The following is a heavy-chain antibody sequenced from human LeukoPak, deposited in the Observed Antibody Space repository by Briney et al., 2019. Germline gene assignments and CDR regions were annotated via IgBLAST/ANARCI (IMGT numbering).Heavy chain of an antibody. CDR2: IYHSGIT. CDR1: GGSISNYY. D-gene: IGHD5-18*01. V-gene: IGHV4-59*01. J-gene: IGHJ4*02. CDR3: ARSEYTSMVGSLYFDY. Sequence: SETLSLTCTASGGSISNYYWSWIRQSPGKGLEWIGYIYHSGITNYSPVLKSRVTMSLDTSKNQFSLKLSSVTAADTAVYYCARSEYTSMVGSLYFDYWGQGTLVTVSS.